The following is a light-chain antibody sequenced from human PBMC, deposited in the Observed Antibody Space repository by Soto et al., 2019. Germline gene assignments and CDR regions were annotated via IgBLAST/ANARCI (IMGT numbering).Light chain of an antibody. V-gene: IGLV2-8*01. Sequence: QSVLTQPPSASGSPGQSVTISCTGTSSDVGYYNYVSWYQQYPGKAPKLLIYEVSKRPSGVPDRFSGSKSGNTASPTVSGLQAADEADYYCTSYAGTDVHYVFGTGTKATVL. CDR3: TSYAGTDVHYV. CDR1: SSDVGYYNY. J-gene: IGLJ1*01. CDR2: EVS.